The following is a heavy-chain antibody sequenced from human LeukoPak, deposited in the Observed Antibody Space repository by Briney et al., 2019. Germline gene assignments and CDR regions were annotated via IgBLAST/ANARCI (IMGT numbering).Heavy chain of an antibody. J-gene: IGHJ4*02. CDR2: INPDSGDT. D-gene: IGHD1-26*01. CDR3: ARDLSSTPHWELDY. CDR1: GYTFTDYY. Sequence: VASVKVSXKASGYTFTDYYMHWVRQAPGQGLEWIGRINPDSGDTNYAQHFQGRVTMTRDTSISTVYMELSSLSSDDTAVYYCARDLSSTPHWELDYWGQGTLATVSS. V-gene: IGHV1-2*06.